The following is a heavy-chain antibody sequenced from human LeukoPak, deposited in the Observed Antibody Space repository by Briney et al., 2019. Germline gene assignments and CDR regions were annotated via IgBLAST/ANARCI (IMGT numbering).Heavy chain of an antibody. D-gene: IGHD3-22*01. V-gene: IGHV3-53*01. Sequence: GGSLRLSCAASGFTVSSNYMSWVRQAPGKGLEWVSVIYSGGSTYYADSVKGRFTISRDNSKNTLYLQMNSLSAEDTAVYYCARDSPYDSSGYYDYWGQGTLVTVSS. CDR2: IYSGGST. J-gene: IGHJ4*02. CDR1: GFTVSSNY. CDR3: ARDSPYDSSGYYDY.